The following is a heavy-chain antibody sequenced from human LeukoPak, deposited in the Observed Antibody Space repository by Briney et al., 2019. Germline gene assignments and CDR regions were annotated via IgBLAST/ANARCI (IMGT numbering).Heavy chain of an antibody. J-gene: IGHJ5*02. Sequence: QPGGSLRLSCAASGFTFSSYAMSWVRQAPGKGLEWVSTISGSGGSTYYADSVKGRFTIPRDNSKNTLYLQMNSLRAEDTAVYYCAKDPTTGTTPNWFDPWGQGTLVTVSS. V-gene: IGHV3-23*01. CDR2: ISGSGGST. D-gene: IGHD1-1*01. CDR3: AKDPTTGTTPNWFDP. CDR1: GFTFSSYA.